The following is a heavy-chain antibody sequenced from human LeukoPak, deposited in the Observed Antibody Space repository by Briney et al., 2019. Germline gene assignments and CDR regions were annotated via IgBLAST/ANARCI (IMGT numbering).Heavy chain of an antibody. Sequence: VASVKVSCKASGYTFTSYAMHWVRQAPGQRLEWMGWINVGNGNTKYSQEFQGRVTITRDTSASTAYMELSSLRSEDMAVYYCARDQEDIVVVTAIGTHAFDIWGQGTMVTVSS. CDR1: GYTFTSYA. D-gene: IGHD2-21*02. CDR3: ARDQEDIVVVTAIGTHAFDI. CDR2: INVGNGNT. J-gene: IGHJ3*02. V-gene: IGHV1-3*03.